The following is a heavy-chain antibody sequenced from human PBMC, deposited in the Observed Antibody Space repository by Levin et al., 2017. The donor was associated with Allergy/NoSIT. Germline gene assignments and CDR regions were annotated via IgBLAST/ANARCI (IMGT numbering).Heavy chain of an antibody. CDR2: ISFDASQE. D-gene: IGHD2-21*02. CDR1: GFTFNNFG. V-gene: IGHV3-30*18. J-gene: IGHJ3*01. Sequence: GGSLRLSCAASGFTFNNFGMHWVRQGPGKGLEWVAVISFDASQEYYADSVRGRFTISRDNSKNTLYLQMNSLRPEDTAVYFCAKIGDCSSGVCFWETLHDAFDVWGQGTMVSVSS. CDR3: AKIGDCSSGVCFWETLHDAFDV.